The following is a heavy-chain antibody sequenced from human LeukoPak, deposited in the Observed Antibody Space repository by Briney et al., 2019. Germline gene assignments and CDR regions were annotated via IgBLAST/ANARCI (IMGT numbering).Heavy chain of an antibody. CDR1: GYTFTSYY. Sequence: ASVKVSCKASGYTFTSYYMHWVRQAPGQGLEWMGIINPSGGSTSYAQKFQGRVTMTRDMSTSTVYMELSSLRSEDTAVYYCARDYSSSSAYYYYYYMDVWGKGTTVTVSS. CDR3: ARDYSSSSAYYYYYYMDV. CDR2: INPSGGST. D-gene: IGHD6-6*01. V-gene: IGHV1-46*01. J-gene: IGHJ6*03.